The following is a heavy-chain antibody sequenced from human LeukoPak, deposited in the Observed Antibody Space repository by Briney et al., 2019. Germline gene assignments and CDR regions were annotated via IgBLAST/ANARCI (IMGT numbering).Heavy chain of an antibody. CDR2: ISISSSTI. V-gene: IGHV3-48*01. J-gene: IGHJ4*02. Sequence: CXXXAXXTXSTXXXNGXXEAXGXXXECVSYISISSSTIYYTDSVKGRFTISRDNAKNSLYLQMNSLRAEDTAVYYCARGASFSGYWGQGTLVTVSS. CDR3: ARGASFSGY. D-gene: IGHD3-3*01. CDR1: XXTXSTXX.